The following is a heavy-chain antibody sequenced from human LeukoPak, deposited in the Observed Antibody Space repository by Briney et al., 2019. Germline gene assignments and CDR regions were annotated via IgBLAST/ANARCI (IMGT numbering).Heavy chain of an antibody. CDR1: GFTFSSYA. CDR3: ARAAGYYDILTYLGY. CDR2: ISYDGSNK. D-gene: IGHD3-9*01. V-gene: IGHV3-30*01. J-gene: IGHJ4*02. Sequence: PGGSLRLSCAASGFTFSSYAMHWVRQAPGKGLEWVAVISYDGSNKYYADSVKGRFTISRDNSKNTLYLQMNSLRAEDTAVYYCARAAGYYDILTYLGYWGQGTLVTVSS.